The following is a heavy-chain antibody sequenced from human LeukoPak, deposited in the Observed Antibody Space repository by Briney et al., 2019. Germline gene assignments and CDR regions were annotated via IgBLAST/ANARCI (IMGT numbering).Heavy chain of an antibody. CDR1: GFTFSSYS. CDR2: ISSSSSTI. J-gene: IGHJ4*02. D-gene: IGHD6-19*01. Sequence: PGGSLRLSCAASGFTFSSYSMNWVRQAPGKGLEWVSYISSSSSTIYYADSVKGRFTISRDNSKNTLYLQMNSLRAEDTAVYYCAKDPGQWLVLYYFDYWGQGTLVTVSS. CDR3: AKDPGQWLVLYYFDY. V-gene: IGHV3-48*01.